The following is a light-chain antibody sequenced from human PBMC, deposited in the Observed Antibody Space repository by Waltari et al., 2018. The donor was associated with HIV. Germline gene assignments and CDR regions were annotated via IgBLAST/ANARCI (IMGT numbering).Light chain of an antibody. CDR1: SSDIGGYKY. Sequence: HSALTQPASVSGSPGQSITISCTGTSSDIGGYKYVSLYQQQPGKAPKLMIYEVSNRPSGVSNRFSGSKSGNTASLTISGLQAEDEADYYCSSYTSSSTLEVFGTGTKVTVL. CDR2: EVS. CDR3: SSYTSSSTLEV. J-gene: IGLJ1*01. V-gene: IGLV2-14*01.